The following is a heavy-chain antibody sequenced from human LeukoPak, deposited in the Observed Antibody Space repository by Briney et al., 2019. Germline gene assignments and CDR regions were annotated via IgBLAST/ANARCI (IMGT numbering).Heavy chain of an antibody. CDR1: GFTVSSNY. V-gene: IGHV3-53*04. CDR3: AREVWEYYYDSSFYGMDV. D-gene: IGHD3-22*01. CDR2: IYSGGST. Sequence: PGGSLRLFCAASGFTVSSNYMSWVRQAPGKGLEWVSVIYSGGSTYYADSVKGRFTISRHNSKNTLYLQMNSLRAEDTAVYYCAREVWEYYYDSSFYGMDVWGQGTTVTVSS. J-gene: IGHJ6*02.